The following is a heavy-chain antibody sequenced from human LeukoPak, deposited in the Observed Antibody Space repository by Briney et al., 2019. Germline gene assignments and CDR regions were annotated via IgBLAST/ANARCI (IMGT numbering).Heavy chain of an antibody. CDR3: ATSDDSSGSD. D-gene: IGHD3-22*01. CDR2: INLDGSVI. V-gene: IGHV3-7*01. CDR1: GFTFSRYW. J-gene: IGHJ4*02. Sequence: GGSLRLSCAASGFTFSRYWMSWVRQAPGKGLEWVANINLDGSVIHYVDSAKGRFTISRDNAKNSLYLQMNYLRAEDTALYYCATSDDSSGSDWGQGTLVTVSS.